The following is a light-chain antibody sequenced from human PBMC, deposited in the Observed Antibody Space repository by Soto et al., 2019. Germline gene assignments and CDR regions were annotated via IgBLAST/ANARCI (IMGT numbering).Light chain of an antibody. J-gene: IGLJ3*02. CDR2: DVS. V-gene: IGLV2-11*01. CDR1: SSGGYNY. CDR3: CSYAGNSLWV. Sequence: QSALTQPRSVSGSPGQSVTISCTGTSSGGYNYVSWYQQHPGKAPKLMIYDVSKWPSGVPDRFSGSKSGNTASLTISGLQAEDEADYYCCSYAGNSLWVFGGGTKLTVL.